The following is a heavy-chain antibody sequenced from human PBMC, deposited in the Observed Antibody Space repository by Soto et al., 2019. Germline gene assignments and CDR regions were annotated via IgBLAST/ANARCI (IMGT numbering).Heavy chain of an antibody. CDR2: IWYDGSNK. Sequence: QVQLVESGGGVVQPGRSLRLSCAASGFTFSSYGMHWVRQAPGKGLEWVAVIWYDGSNKYYADSVKGRFTISRDNSKNTLYRHMNSLRAEDTAVYYCARDTFEPPRYYYYGMDVWGQGTTVTVSS. V-gene: IGHV3-33*01. D-gene: IGHD3-10*01. CDR3: ARDTFEPPRYYYYGMDV. J-gene: IGHJ6*02. CDR1: GFTFSSYG.